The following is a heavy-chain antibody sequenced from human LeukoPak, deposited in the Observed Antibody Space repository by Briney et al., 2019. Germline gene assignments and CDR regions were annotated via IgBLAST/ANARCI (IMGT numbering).Heavy chain of an antibody. Sequence: GGSLRLSCAASGFTVSSNYMSWVRQAPGKGLEWVSVIYSGGSTYYADSVKGRFTISRDNSKNTLYLQMNSLRAEDTAVYYCAKDPIVVVSAAARRGDYFDYWGQGTLVTVSS. J-gene: IGHJ4*02. D-gene: IGHD2-2*01. CDR1: GFTVSSNY. V-gene: IGHV3-53*01. CDR2: IYSGGST. CDR3: AKDPIVVVSAAARRGDYFDY.